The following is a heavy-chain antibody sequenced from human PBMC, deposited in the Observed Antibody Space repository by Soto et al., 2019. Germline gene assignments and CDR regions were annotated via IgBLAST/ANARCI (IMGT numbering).Heavy chain of an antibody. CDR2: ISSSSSYI. CDR3: ARVHRGYYYYGMDV. CDR1: GFTFSSYS. D-gene: IGHD2-21*01. V-gene: IGHV3-21*01. J-gene: IGHJ6*02. Sequence: GGSLRLSCAASGFTFSSYSMNWVRQAPGKGLEWVSSISSSSSYIYYADSVKGRFTISRDNAKNSLYLQMNSLRAEDTAVYYCARVHRGYYYYGMDVWGQGTTVPV.